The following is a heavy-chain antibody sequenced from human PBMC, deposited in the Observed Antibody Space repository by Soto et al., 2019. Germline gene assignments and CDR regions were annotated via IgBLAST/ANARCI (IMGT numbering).Heavy chain of an antibody. V-gene: IGHV1-69*12. D-gene: IGHD3-22*01. CDR2: IIPVFGTA. CDR1: GATLNTFINYG. CDR3: ARGAATKIVVAMYDGFEI. J-gene: IGHJ3*02. Sequence: QVQLVQSGAEVKKPGSSVKVSCKASGATLNTFINYGITWVRQAPGQGLEWMGGIIPVFGTANYAQKFQGRVTISADESTRTAYMELSSLRSEDTAVYYCARGAATKIVVAMYDGFEIWGQGTMVTVSS.